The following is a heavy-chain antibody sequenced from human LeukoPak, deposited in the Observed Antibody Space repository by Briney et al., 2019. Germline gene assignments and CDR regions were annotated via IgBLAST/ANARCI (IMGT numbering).Heavy chain of an antibody. CDR2: VFTNGRT. V-gene: IGHV4-61*02. CDR3: ARERGQYTVTWSAAGNYYYYYMDV. D-gene: IGHD4-17*01. Sequence: SETLTLTCSVSGDLISSANYSGSWSTKAAGKGLEWIWRVFTNGRTNHHPALTRHLSLSVDTSMKQFSQRLTSVTAADTVFYSCARERGQYTVTWSAAGNYYYYYMDVWGKGSTVAVSS. J-gene: IGHJ6*03. CDR1: GDLISSANYS.